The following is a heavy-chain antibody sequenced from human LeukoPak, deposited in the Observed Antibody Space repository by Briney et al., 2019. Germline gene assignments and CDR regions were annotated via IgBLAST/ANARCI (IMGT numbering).Heavy chain of an antibody. CDR3: ATEYSSGWYTDGQH. J-gene: IGHJ1*01. CDR2: IKQDGSGK. D-gene: IGHD6-19*01. V-gene: IGHV3-7*01. CDR1: GFTFSSYG. Sequence: GGSLRLSCAASGFTFSSYGIHWVRQAPGKGLEWAANIKQDGSGKYYVDSVKGRFTISRDNAKNSLYLQMNSLRAEDTAMYYCATEYSSGWYTDGQHWGQGTLVTVST.